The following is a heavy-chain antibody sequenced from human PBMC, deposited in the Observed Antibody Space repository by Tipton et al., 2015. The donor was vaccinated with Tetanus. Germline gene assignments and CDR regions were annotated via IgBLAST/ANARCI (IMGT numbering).Heavy chain of an antibody. CDR3: ARVHSPGLLGRSPFDS. J-gene: IGHJ4*02. CDR1: GFTFFDYS. V-gene: IGHV3-21*01. D-gene: IGHD2-15*01. Sequence: SLRLSCAASGFTFFDYSMNWVRQAPGKGLEWVSSISGSGNYIYYADSVKGRFTISRANAKNSLYLQMNSLRADDTAVYFCARVHSPGLLGRSPFDSWGQGTLVTVSS. CDR2: ISGSGNYI.